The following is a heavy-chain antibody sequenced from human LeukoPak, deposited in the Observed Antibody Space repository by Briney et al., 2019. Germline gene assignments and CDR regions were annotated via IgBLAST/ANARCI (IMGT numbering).Heavy chain of an antibody. Sequence: GGSLRLSCAASGFTFSSYSMNWVRQAPGKGLEWVSSISSSSSYIYYADSVKGRFTISRDNAKNSLYLQMNSLRAEDTAVYYCARDLDPVVLWFGEARPFDYWGQGTLVTVSS. CDR2: ISSSSSYI. CDR1: GFTFSSYS. V-gene: IGHV3-21*01. CDR3: ARDLDPVVLWFGEARPFDY. D-gene: IGHD3-10*01. J-gene: IGHJ4*02.